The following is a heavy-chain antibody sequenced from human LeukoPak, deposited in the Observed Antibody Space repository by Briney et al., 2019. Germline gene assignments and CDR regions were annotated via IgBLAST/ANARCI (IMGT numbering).Heavy chain of an antibody. D-gene: IGHD2-21*02. CDR2: MYTGGGR. CDR1: GGSISSSY. V-gene: IGHV3-53*01. J-gene: IGHJ4*02. Sequence: GTLSLTCTVSGGSISSSYWSWVRQPPGKGLEWVSVMYTGGGRYYGDSVKGRFTISRDNSKNTVFLQMNSLRVEDTALYYCTRGQSYCGADCYSDWGQGTLVTVSS. CDR3: TRGQSYCGADCYSD.